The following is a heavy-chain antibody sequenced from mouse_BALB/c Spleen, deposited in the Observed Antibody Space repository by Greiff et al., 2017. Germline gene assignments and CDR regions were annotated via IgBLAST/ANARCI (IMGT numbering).Heavy chain of an antibody. CDR2: IYPGDGDT. CDR3: ARGGYGSHYFDY. J-gene: IGHJ2*01. V-gene: IGHV1-82*01. D-gene: IGHD2-2*01. Sequence: QVQLQQSGPELVKPGASVKISCKASGYAFSSSWMNWVKQRPGQGLEWIGRIYPGDGDTNYNGKFKGKATLTADKSSSTAYMQLSSLTSVDSAVYFCARGGYGSHYFDYWGQGTTLTVSS. CDR1: GYAFSSSW.